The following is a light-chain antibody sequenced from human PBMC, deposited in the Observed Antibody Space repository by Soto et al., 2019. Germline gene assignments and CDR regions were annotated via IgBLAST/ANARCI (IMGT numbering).Light chain of an antibody. CDR1: SSDIGGYNY. Sequence: QSALTQPASVSGSPGQSTSISSTGTSSDIGGYNYVSWYQQLPGEAPKLIIYDVSDRPSGVSTRFSGSKSGNTASLTISGLQAEDEGDYYCSSFTSSHTYVFGTGTKLTVL. CDR3: SSFTSSHTYV. CDR2: DVS. V-gene: IGLV2-14*01. J-gene: IGLJ1*01.